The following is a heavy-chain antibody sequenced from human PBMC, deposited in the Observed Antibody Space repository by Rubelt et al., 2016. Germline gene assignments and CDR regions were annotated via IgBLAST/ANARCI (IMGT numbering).Heavy chain of an antibody. CDR2: IYSGGST. CDR3: ARNWGFDY. CDR1: GFTVSSNY. D-gene: IGHD7-27*01. Sequence: EVQLVESGGGLVQPGGSLRLSCAASGFTVSSNYMSWVRQAPGKGLECVSVIYSGGSTYYADSVKGRFTISRGNSKITLYLQMNSLRAEDTAVYYCARNWGFDYWGQGTLVTVSS. V-gene: IGHV3-66*01. J-gene: IGHJ4*02.